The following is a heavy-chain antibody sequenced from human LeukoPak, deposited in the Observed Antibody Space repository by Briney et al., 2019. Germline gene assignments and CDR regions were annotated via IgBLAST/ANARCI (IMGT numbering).Heavy chain of an antibody. CDR1: GFTFSSYG. D-gene: IGHD2-2*01. CDR3: ATCIIVVVPAAINDYFDY. V-gene: IGHV3-30*02. CDR2: IRYDGSNK. J-gene: IGHJ4*02. Sequence: GGSLRLSCAASGFTFSSYGMHWLRQAPGKGLEWVAFIRYDGSNKYYADSVKGRFTISRDNSKNTLYLQMNSLRAEDTAVYYCATCIIVVVPAAINDYFDYWGQGTLVTVSS.